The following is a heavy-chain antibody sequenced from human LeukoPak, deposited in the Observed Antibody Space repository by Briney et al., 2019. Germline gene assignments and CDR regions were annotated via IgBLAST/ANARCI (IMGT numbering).Heavy chain of an antibody. J-gene: IGHJ6*03. CDR1: GFTFSSYW. V-gene: IGHV3-7*01. CDR3: ARDRLWFGELPPYYYYYMDV. CDR2: IKQDGSEK. D-gene: IGHD3-10*01. Sequence: PGGSLRLSCAASGFTFSSYWMSWVRQAPGKGLEWVANIKQDGSEKYYVDSVKSRFTISRDNAKNSLYLQMNSLRAEDTAVYYCARDRLWFGELPPYYYYYMDVWGKGTTVTISS.